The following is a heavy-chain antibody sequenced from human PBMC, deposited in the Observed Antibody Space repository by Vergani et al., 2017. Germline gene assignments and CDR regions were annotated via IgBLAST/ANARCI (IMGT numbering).Heavy chain of an antibody. CDR3: ARGPTVGATPIPIDY. D-gene: IGHD1-26*01. CDR1: GGSISSYY. V-gene: IGHV4-59*01. Sequence: QVQLQESGPGLVEPSETLSLTCTVSGGSISSYYWSWIRQPAGKGLEWIGYIYYSGSTNYNPSLKSRVTISVDTSKNQFSLKLSSVTAADTAVYYCARGPTVGATPIPIDYWGQGTLVTVSS. CDR2: IYYSGST. J-gene: IGHJ4*02.